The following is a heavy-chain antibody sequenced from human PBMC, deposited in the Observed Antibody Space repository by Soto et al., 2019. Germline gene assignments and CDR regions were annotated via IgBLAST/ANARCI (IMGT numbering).Heavy chain of an antibody. D-gene: IGHD3-3*01. CDR2: IIPIFNTP. V-gene: IGHV1-69*13. J-gene: IGHJ5*02. CDR1: GGTFSSYA. Sequence: SVKVSCKASGGTFSSYAISWVRQAPGQGLEWMGRIIPIFNTPNYAQKFQGRVTITADESTSTAYMELNSLRSEDTAVYFCAGQYDFWSGSRNFGFAPWGQGTLVTVSS. CDR3: AGQYDFWSGSRNFGFAP.